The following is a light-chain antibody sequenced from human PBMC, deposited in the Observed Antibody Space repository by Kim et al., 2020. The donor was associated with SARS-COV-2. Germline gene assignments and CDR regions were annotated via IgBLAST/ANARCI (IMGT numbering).Light chain of an antibody. CDR3: SSYTSDIPLYV. J-gene: IGLJ1*01. Sequence: SPGQFITIYCTATSSADGGYNFGSWYHRHSGKAPNFTIYDVTKRPSGVSPRSSGSEAGNTASFTISGLQADHDADYDCSSYTSDIPLYVCGTGTKVTVL. CDR1: SSADGGYNF. V-gene: IGLV2-14*03. CDR2: DVT.